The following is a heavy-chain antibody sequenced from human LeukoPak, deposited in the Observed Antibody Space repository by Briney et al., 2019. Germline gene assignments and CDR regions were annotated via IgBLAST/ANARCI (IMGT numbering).Heavy chain of an antibody. V-gene: IGHV3-23*01. CDR2: LSGNGAAT. D-gene: IGHD2-21*01. CDR3: AKALSIAFIFSLRYFDY. CDR1: GFSFDSYA. J-gene: IGHJ4*02. Sequence: GGSLRLSCAASGFSFDSYAMTWVRQAPGKGLEWVSGLSGNGAATHYADSVKGRFIISRDNSKSTLYLQMKILRAEDTAVYYCAKALSIAFIFSLRYFDYWGQGTQVTVSS.